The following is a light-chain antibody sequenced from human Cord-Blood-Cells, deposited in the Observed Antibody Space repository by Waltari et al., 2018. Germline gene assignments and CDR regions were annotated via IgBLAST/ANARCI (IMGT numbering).Light chain of an antibody. V-gene: IGKV1-5*03. J-gene: IGKJ1*01. Sequence: DIQMTQSPSTLSASVGDRVTITCRASQSISSWLAWYQQKPGKAPKLLIYKASSLESGVPSRFSGSGPGTEFTLTISSLQPDDFATYYCQQYNSYSFGQGTKVEIK. CDR2: KAS. CDR3: QQYNSYS. CDR1: QSISSW.